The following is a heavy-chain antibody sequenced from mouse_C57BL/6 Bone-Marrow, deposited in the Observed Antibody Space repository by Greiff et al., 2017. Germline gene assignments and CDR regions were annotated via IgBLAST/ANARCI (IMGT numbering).Heavy chain of an antibody. J-gene: IGHJ3*01. V-gene: IGHV1-81*01. D-gene: IGHD1-1*01. CDR2: IYPRSGNT. Sequence: VQLQQSGAELARPGASVKLSCKASGYTFTSYGISWVKQRTGQGLEWIGEIYPRSGNTYYNEKFKGKATLTADKSSSTAYMELRSLTSEDSAVYFCARWDYGSSSAWFAYWGQGTLVTVSA. CDR3: ARWDYGSSSAWFAY. CDR1: GYTFTSYG.